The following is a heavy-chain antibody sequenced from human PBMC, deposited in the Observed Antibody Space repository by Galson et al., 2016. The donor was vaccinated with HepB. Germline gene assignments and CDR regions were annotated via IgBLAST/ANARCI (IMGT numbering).Heavy chain of an antibody. V-gene: IGHV3-30*18. CDR3: AKGGDNWNFFDS. J-gene: IGHJ4*02. CDR1: GFRFSGHG. D-gene: IGHD1-7*01. CDR2: ISYHGIDK. Sequence: SLRLSCAASGFRFSGHGMHWVRQAPGKGLEWVGIISYHGIDKYIADSVKGRFSISRDNSRNTLYLQMNSLRPEDTAVYYCAKGGDNWNFFDSCDQGTLVTVSS.